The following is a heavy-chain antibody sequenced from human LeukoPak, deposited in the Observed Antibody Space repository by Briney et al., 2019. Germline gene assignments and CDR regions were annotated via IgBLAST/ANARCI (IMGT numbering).Heavy chain of an antibody. CDR2: INAGNGNT. D-gene: IGHD6-19*01. Sequence: ASVTVSCKASGYTFSIYTFHWVRQAPGQRLEWMGWINAGNGNTQYSQKFQGRVTITRDTSASTAYMELSSLRSEDTAPYYCARPLRSGWLDNWGQGTLVTVSS. V-gene: IGHV1-3*01. CDR3: ARPLRSGWLDN. J-gene: IGHJ4*02. CDR1: GYTFSIYT.